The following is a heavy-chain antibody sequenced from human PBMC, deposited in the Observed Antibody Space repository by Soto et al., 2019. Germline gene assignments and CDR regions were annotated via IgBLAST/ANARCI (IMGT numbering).Heavy chain of an antibody. V-gene: IGHV1-18*01. CDR1: GYTFTSYG. CDR2: ISAYNGNT. Sequence: QVQLVQSGAAVKKPGASVKVSCKASGYTFTSYGISWVRQAHGQGLEWMGWISAYNGNTNYAQKLQGRVAMTTDTPTMTANMELRSLRADDTAVYYCARMNLWYPVDYWGQGTLVTVSS. J-gene: IGHJ4*02. D-gene: IGHD3-10*01. CDR3: ARMNLWYPVDY.